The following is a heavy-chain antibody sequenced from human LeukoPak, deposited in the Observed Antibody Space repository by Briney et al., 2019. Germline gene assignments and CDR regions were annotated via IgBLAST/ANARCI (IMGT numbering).Heavy chain of an antibody. V-gene: IGHV1-69*13. Sequence: SVKVSCKASGGTFSSYAISWVRQAPGQGLEWMGGIIPIFGTANYAQKFQGRVTITADESTSTAYMELSSLRSEDTAVYYCAREGEMEYSYGASFDYWGQETLVTVSS. J-gene: IGHJ4*02. CDR2: IIPIFGTA. D-gene: IGHD5-18*01. CDR1: GGTFSSYA. CDR3: AREGEMEYSYGASFDY.